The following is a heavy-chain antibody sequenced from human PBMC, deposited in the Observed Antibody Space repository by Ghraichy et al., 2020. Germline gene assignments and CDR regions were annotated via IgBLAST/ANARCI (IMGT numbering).Heavy chain of an antibody. J-gene: IGHJ6*03. V-gene: IGHV4-34*01. Sequence: SETLSLTCAVYGGSFSGYYWSWIRQPPGKGLEWIGEINHSGSTNYNPSLKSRVTISVDTSKNQFSLKLSSVTAADTAVYYCARTRAAFGYYYYYYMDVWGKGTTVTVSS. D-gene: IGHD6-25*01. CDR1: GGSFSGYY. CDR3: ARTRAAFGYYYYYYMDV. CDR2: INHSGST.